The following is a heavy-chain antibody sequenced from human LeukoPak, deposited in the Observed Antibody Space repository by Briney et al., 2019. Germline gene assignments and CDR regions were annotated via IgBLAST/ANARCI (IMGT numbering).Heavy chain of an antibody. V-gene: IGHV3-11*06. J-gene: IGHJ4*02. CDR1: GFTFSDYY. CDR2: ISSSSSYT. D-gene: IGHD4-17*01. Sequence: GGSLRLSCAASGFTFSDYYMSWIRQAPGKGLEWVSYISSSSSYTNYADSVKGRFIISRDNAKNSLYLQMNSLRAEDTAVYYCARDLNDYGDYLDYWGQGTLVTVSS. CDR3: ARDLNDYGDYLDY.